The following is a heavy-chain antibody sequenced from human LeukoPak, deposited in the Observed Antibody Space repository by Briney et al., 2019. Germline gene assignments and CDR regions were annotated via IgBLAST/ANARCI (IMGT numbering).Heavy chain of an antibody. CDR2: IYPGDSDT. CDR1: GYSFTSYW. J-gene: IGHJ4*02. D-gene: IGHD2-15*01. Sequence: GESLKISCKGSGYSFTSYWIGWVRQMPGKGLEWMGIIYPGDSDTRYSPSFQGQVTISADKSISTAYLQWSSLKASDTAMYYCARQVFDCSGGSCYSVAPDYWGQGTLVTVSS. CDR3: ARQVFDCSGGSCYSVAPDY. V-gene: IGHV5-51*01.